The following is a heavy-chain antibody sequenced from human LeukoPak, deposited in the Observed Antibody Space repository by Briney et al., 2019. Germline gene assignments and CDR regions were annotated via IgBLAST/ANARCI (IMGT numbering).Heavy chain of an antibody. CDR3: ARDQRYYDSSMVDY. CDR1: GYTCTGYC. D-gene: IGHD3-22*01. Sequence: ASVNVSFKASGYTCTGYCMHWVRQAPGQGLEWMGWINPNSGGTNYAQKFQGRVTMTRDTSISTAYMELSRLRSDDTAVYYCARDQRYYDSSMVDYWGQGTLVTVSS. J-gene: IGHJ4*02. V-gene: IGHV1-2*02. CDR2: INPNSGGT.